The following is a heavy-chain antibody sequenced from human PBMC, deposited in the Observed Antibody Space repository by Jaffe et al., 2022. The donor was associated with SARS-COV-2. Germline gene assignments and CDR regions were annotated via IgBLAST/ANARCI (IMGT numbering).Heavy chain of an antibody. D-gene: IGHD3-10*01. CDR1: GGTFSSYA. J-gene: IGHJ6*03. Sequence: QVQLVQSGAEVKKPGSSVKVSCKASGGTFSSYAISWVRQAPGQGLEWMGGIIPIFGTANYAQKFQGRVTITADESTSTAYMELSSLRSEDTAVYYCARVYRMVRGPPPGGYYYYMDVWGKGTTVTVSS. CDR2: IIPIFGTA. V-gene: IGHV1-69*01. CDR3: ARVYRMVRGPPPGGYYYYMDV.